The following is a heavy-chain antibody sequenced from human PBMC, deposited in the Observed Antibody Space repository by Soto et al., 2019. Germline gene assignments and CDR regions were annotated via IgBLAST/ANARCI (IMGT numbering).Heavy chain of an antibody. J-gene: IGHJ5*02. Sequence: QVQLQESGPGLVKPSETLSLTCTVSGGSISSYYWSWIRQPPGKGLEWIGYIYYSGSTNYNPSLNTRVTISADTSKNPFSLKLSSVSAADTAVYYCARAWGGSAESWGEGTLVTVSS. V-gene: IGHV4-59*01. CDR3: ARAWGGSAES. D-gene: IGHD3-16*01. CDR2: IYYSGST. CDR1: GGSISSYY.